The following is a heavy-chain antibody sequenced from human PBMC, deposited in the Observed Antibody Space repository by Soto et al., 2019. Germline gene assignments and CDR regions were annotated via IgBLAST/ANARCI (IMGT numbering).Heavy chain of an antibody. CDR3: ARGEDVLYMAPPETNF. J-gene: IGHJ4*02. V-gene: IGHV3-7*04. D-gene: IGHD2-15*01. Sequence: GGSLRLSCAASGFTFSNSWMTWVRQAPGKGLEWVANIKEDGSEKYYVDSVKGRFTISRDNAKNSLFLQMNSLRVEDTAVYFCARGEDVLYMAPPETNFWGQGPPVTVSS. CDR1: GFTFSNSW. CDR2: IKEDGSEK.